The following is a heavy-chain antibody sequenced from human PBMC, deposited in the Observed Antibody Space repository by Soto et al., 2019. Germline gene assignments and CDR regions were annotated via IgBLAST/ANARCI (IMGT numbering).Heavy chain of an antibody. D-gene: IGHD2-21*02. V-gene: IGHV3-23*01. CDR2: ITASGDRT. Sequence: EGSLRLSCAASGFMFRDFAMSWVRQAPGKGLEWVAYITASGDRTSYADSVKGRLIISRENSKNTLFLKMTSLRAEDTALYYCAKSSPVTAVXWGQGSRVTVSX. CDR3: AKSSPVTAVX. J-gene: IGHJ4*02. CDR1: GFMFRDFA.